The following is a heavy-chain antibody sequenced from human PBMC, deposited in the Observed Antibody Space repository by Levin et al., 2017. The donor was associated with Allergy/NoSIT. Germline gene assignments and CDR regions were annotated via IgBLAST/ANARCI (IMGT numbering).Heavy chain of an antibody. J-gene: IGHJ4*02. V-gene: IGHV3-13*01. CDR3: ARGGLGSGWYFEFDY. CDR2: IGTAGDT. CDR1: GFTFSSYD. D-gene: IGHD6-19*01. Sequence: LSLTCAASGFTFSSYDMHWVRQATGKGLEWVSAIGTAGDTYYPGSVKGRFTISRENAKNSLYLQMNSLRAGDTAVYYCARGGLGSGWYFEFDYWGQGTLVTVSS.